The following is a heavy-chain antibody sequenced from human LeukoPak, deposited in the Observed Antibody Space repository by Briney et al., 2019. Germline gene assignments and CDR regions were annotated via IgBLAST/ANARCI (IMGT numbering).Heavy chain of an antibody. CDR2: ISYDGSNK. CDR1: GFTFSSYA. Sequence: GGSLRLSCAASGFTFSSYAMHWVRQAPGKGLEWVSVISYDGSNKYYADSVKGRFTISRDNSKNTLYLQMNSLRAEDTAVYYCARDGLYHDFWSGWDLDYWGQGTLVTVSS. CDR3: ARDGLYHDFWSGWDLDY. D-gene: IGHD3-3*01. J-gene: IGHJ4*02. V-gene: IGHV3-30-3*01.